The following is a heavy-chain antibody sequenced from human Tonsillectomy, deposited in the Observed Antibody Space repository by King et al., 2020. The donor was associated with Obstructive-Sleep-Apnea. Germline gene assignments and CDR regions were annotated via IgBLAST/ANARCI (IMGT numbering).Heavy chain of an antibody. Sequence: VQLVESGGGLVQPGRSLRLSCAASGFTFDDYAMHWVRQSPGKGLEGVSGISWNSGSIGYWDSVKGRLTISRDNAKNSLYLQMNSLRAEDTAFYYCAKDNSSGWYRGLDYWGQGTLVTVSS. CDR2: ISWNSGSI. CDR3: AKDNSSGWYRGLDY. V-gene: IGHV3-9*01. D-gene: IGHD6-19*01. CDR1: GFTFDDYA. J-gene: IGHJ4*02.